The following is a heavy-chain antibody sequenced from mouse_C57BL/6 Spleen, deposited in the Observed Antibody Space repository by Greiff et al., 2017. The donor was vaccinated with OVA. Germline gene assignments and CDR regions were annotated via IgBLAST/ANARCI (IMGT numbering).Heavy chain of an antibody. V-gene: IGHV1-26*01. Sequence: EVMLQQSGPELVKPGASVKISCKASGYTFTDYYMNWVKQSHGKSLEWIGDINPNNGGTSYNQKFKGKATLTVDKSSSTAYMELRSLTSEDSAVYYCARRGEAYCFDYWGQGTTLTVSS. CDR2: INPNNGGT. CDR3: ARRGEAYCFDY. J-gene: IGHJ2*01. CDR1: GYTFTDYY. D-gene: IGHD3-2*02.